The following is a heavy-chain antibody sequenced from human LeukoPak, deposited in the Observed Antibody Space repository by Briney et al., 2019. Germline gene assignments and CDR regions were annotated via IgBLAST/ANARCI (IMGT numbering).Heavy chain of an antibody. V-gene: IGHV3-53*01. CDR2: IYSGGDT. Sequence: GGSLRLSCAASGFIVSSNYMSWVRQAPGKGLEWGSIIYSGGDTYYADSVKGRFTISRDNAKNSLYLQMNSLRVEDTALYYCARRAPSHDFDDWGQGTLVTVSS. CDR1: GFIVSSNY. CDR3: ARRAPSHDFDD. J-gene: IGHJ4*02.